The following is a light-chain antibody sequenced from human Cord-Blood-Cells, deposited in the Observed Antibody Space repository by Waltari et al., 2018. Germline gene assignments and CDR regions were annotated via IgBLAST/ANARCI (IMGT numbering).Light chain of an antibody. CDR2: YVS. CDR1: SRAVGGYTY. V-gene: IGLV2-14*03. CDR3: SSYTSSSTWV. Sequence: SALTQPASVSGPPGQLITISCPGTSRAVGGYTYVSWYRQNQGEAPKLMIYYVSNRPSGVSNRFSGSNAGNTASLTISGLQAEDEADYYCSSYTSSSTWVFGGGTKLTVL. J-gene: IGLJ3*02.